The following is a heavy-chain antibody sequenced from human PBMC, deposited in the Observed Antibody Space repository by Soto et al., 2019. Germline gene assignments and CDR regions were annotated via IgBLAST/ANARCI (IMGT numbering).Heavy chain of an antibody. CDR2: IAARGSGYR. J-gene: IGHJ3*01. CDR1: GFTFNNYN. D-gene: IGHD3-16*01. V-gene: IGHV3-21*01. Sequence: GGSLRLSCATSGFTFNNYNMNWVRRAPGKGLEWVSSIAARGSGYRYYAESVKGRFTITRDVAKNSLYLQMNNLRADDTALYYCARDLEGADVFDLWGQGTMVTVSS. CDR3: ARDLEGADVFDL.